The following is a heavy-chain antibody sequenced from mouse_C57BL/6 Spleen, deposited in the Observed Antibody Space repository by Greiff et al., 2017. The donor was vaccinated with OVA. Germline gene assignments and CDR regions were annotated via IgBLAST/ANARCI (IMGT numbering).Heavy chain of an antibody. V-gene: IGHV6-6*01. Sequence: EVKLMESGGGLVQPGGSMKLSCAASGFTFSDAWMDWVRQSPEKGLEWVAEIRNKANNHATYYAESVKGRFTISRDDSKSSVYLQMNSVRAEDTGIYYCTREGLYWYFDVWGTGTTVTVSS. CDR1: GFTFSDAW. CDR3: TREGLYWYFDV. J-gene: IGHJ1*03. CDR2: IRNKANNHAT.